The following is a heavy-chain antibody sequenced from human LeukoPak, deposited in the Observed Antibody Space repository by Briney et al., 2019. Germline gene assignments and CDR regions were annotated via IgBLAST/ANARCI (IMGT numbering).Heavy chain of an antibody. CDR1: GFTLTSYW. CDR2: IKHDESEK. Sequence: GGSLRLSCAASGFTLTSYWMSWVRQAPGKGLEWVANIKHDESEKNYVDSVKGRSTISRDNAENSLYLQMNSLRAEDTALYYCAGGGYYFGYWGPGNLVTVSS. D-gene: IGHD5-12*01. J-gene: IGHJ4*02. V-gene: IGHV3-7*04. CDR3: AGGGYYFGY.